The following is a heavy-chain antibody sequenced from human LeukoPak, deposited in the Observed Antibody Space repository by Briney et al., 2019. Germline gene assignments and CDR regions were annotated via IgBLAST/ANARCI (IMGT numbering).Heavy chain of an antibody. CDR1: GFTFSSYE. D-gene: IGHD4-17*01. CDR2: ISSSGSTI. Sequence: GGTPRLTCAASGFTFSSYEMNWVRQAPGQGLEWVSYISSSGSTIYYADSVKGRFTISSDNAKNSLYLQMNSLRAEDTAVYYCARSAGTVTTGFDYWGQGTLVTVSS. V-gene: IGHV3-48*03. CDR3: ARSAGTVTTGFDY. J-gene: IGHJ4*02.